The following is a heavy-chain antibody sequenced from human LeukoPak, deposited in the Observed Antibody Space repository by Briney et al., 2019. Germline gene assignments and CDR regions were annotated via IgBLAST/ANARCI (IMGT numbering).Heavy chain of an antibody. J-gene: IGHJ4*02. CDR2: MNPNSGNT. V-gene: IGHV1-8*01. Sequence: ASVKVSCKASGYTFTDYDINWVRQATGHGLEWMGWMNPNSGNTGYEQNFQGRVTMTRNSSISTAYMELSSLRSEDTAVYYCARALCSGGGCYPHYWGQGTLVTVSS. D-gene: IGHD2-15*01. CDR1: GYTFTDYD. CDR3: ARALCSGGGCYPHY.